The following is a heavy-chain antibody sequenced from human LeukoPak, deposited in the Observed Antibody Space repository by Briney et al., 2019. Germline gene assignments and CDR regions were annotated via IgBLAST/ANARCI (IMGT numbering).Heavy chain of an antibody. V-gene: IGHV4-61*02. Sequence: PSQTLSLTCTVSGGSISSGSYYWSWIRQPAGKGLEWIGRIYTSGSTNYNPSLKSRVTISVDTSKNQFSLKLSSVTAADTAVYYCAREPKTPSYGMDVWGQGTTVTVSS. CDR3: AREPKTPSYGMDV. CDR1: GGSISSGSYY. CDR2: IYTSGST. J-gene: IGHJ6*02.